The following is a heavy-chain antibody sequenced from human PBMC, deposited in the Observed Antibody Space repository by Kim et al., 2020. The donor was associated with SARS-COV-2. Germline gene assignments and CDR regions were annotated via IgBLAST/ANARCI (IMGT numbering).Heavy chain of an antibody. CDR2: INTNTGNP. CDR3: AREKTPLWFGELLFRSNYENWFDP. Sequence: ASVKVSCKASGYTCTNYAMNWVRQAPGQGLEWMGWINTNTGNPTYAQAFTGRFVFSLDTSVSTAYLQISSLKAEDTAVYYWAREKTPLWFGELLFRSNYENWFDPWGQGTLVTVSS. V-gene: IGHV7-4-1*02. CDR1: GYTCTNYA. J-gene: IGHJ5*02. D-gene: IGHD3-10*01.